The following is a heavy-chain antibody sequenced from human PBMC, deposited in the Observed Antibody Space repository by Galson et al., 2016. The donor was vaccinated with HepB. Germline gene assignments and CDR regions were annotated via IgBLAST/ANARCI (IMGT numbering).Heavy chain of an antibody. CDR3: ARHLSLNDEFAI. CDR2: IDPSDSAT. Sequence: QSGAEVKKPGESLRISCKGSGYGFSDYYISWVRQMPGTGLEWMGRIDPSDSATKYSPSFQGHVAIPAAKSVSTAYLQFSSLKASDTAVYFCARHLSLNDEFAIWGQGTMVTVSS. D-gene: IGHD3-3*02. V-gene: IGHV5-10-1*01. CDR1: GYGFSDYY. J-gene: IGHJ3*02.